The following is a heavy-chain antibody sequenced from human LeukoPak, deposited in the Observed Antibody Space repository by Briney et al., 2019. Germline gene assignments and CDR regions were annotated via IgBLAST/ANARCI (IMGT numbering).Heavy chain of an antibody. D-gene: IGHD3-22*01. V-gene: IGHV3-66*02. CDR1: GFTVSSNY. CDR2: IYSGGST. CDR3: AREAPYGSSGYYDY. Sequence: GGSLRLSCAASGFTVSSNYMSWVRQAPGKGLEWVSVIYSGGSTYYADSVKGRFTISRDNSKNTLYLQMNSLRAEDTAVYYCAREAPYGSSGYYDYWGQGTLVTVSS. J-gene: IGHJ4*02.